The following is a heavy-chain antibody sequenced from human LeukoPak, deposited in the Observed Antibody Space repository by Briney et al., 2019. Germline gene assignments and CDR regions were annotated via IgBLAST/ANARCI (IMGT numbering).Heavy chain of an antibody. D-gene: IGHD5-18*01. CDR3: SRGPIQLWIHNGMDV. CDR1: GFTFGDHA. V-gene: IGHV3-49*04. J-gene: IGHJ6*02. Sequence: GGSLRLSCRAYGFTFGDHAMSWVRQAPGKGLEWVGFIRSKAYGGTTKYAASVKGRFTISRDDSISVAYLHMNSLITDDTASYYCSRGPIQLWIHNGMDVWGQGTSVTVSS. CDR2: IRSKAYGGTT.